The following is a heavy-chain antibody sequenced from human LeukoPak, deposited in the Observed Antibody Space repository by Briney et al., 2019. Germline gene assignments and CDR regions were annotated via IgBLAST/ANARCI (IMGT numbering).Heavy chain of an antibody. Sequence: GGSLRLSCAASGFTFSSYGMHWVRQAPGKGLEWVAVISYDGSNKYYADSVKGRFTISRDNSKNTLYLQMNSLRAEDTAVYYCARDRAVAATSIYYYYYGMDVWGQGTTVTVSS. J-gene: IGHJ6*02. CDR2: ISYDGSNK. V-gene: IGHV3-30*03. D-gene: IGHD2-15*01. CDR1: GFTFSSYG. CDR3: ARDRAVAATSIYYYYYGMDV.